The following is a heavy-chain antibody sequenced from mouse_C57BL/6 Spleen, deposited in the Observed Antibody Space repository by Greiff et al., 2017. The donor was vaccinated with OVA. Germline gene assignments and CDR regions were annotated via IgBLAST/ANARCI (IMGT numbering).Heavy chain of an antibody. CDR1: GYTFTEYT. D-gene: IGHD2-4*01. CDR3: ARRERGYDYGFAY. J-gene: IGHJ3*01. Sequence: VQLQQSGAELVKPGASVKLSCKASGYTFTEYTIHWVKQRSGQGLEWIGWFYPGSGSITYNENFKDKATLTVDQSSSTVYMELNRLTSEDSAVYFCARRERGYDYGFAYWGQGTLVTVSA. CDR2: FYPGSGSI. V-gene: IGHV1-62-2*01.